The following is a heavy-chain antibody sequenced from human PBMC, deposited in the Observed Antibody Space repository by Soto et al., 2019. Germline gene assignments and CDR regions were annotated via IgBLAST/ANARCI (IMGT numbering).Heavy chain of an antibody. CDR3: TRNYDILTGYSN. CDR1: GFTFSGSA. D-gene: IGHD3-9*01. Sequence: GGSLRLSCAASGFTFSGSAMHWVRQASGKGLEWVGRIRSKANSYATAYAASVKGRFTISRDDSKKTAYLQMNSLKTEDTAVYYCTRNYDILTGYSNWGQGTLVTVSS. CDR2: IRSKANSYAT. V-gene: IGHV3-73*01. J-gene: IGHJ4*02.